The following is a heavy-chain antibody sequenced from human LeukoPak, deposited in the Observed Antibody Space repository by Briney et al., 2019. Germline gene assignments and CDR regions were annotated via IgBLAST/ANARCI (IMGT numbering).Heavy chain of an antibody. V-gene: IGHV3-30*03. Sequence: GGSLRLSCAASGFTFSSYGMHWVRQAPGKGLEWVAVISYDGSNKYYADSVKGRFTISRDNSKNTLYLQMNSLRAEDTAVYYCARAYSSSWYSYYYYYMDVWGKGTTVTVSS. CDR3: ARAYSSSWYSYYYYYMDV. D-gene: IGHD6-13*01. J-gene: IGHJ6*03. CDR1: GFTFSSYG. CDR2: ISYDGSNK.